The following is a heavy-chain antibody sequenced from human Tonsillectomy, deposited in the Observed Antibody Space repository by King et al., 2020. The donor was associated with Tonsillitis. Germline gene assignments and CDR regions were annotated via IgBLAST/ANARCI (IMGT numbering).Heavy chain of an antibody. CDR2: ISSSGRHT. D-gene: IGHD2-2*01. V-gene: IGHV3-11*06. CDR3: ARGTSAIPAAMDY. J-gene: IGHJ4*02. Sequence: VQLVESGGGLVNPGGSLRLSCAASAFRFSDYYMSWIRQAPGKGLEWLSFISSSGRHTNYADSVKGRFTISRDNAKNSLFLQMNSLPAEDTAVYYCARGTSAIPAAMDYWGQGTRVTVSS. CDR1: AFRFSDYY.